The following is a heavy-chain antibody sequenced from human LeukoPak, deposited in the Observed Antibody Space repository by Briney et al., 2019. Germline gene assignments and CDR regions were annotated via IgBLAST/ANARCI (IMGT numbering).Heavy chain of an antibody. CDR3: ARGDMVRGHYFDY. D-gene: IGHD3-10*01. Sequence: ASVKVSCKASGYTFTSYAMHWVRQAPGQRLEWMGWINAGNGNTKYSQKFQGRVTITRDTSASTAYMELSSLRSEDTAVYYCARGDMVRGHYFDYWGQGTLVTVSS. V-gene: IGHV1-3*01. CDR2: INAGNGNT. CDR1: GYTFTSYA. J-gene: IGHJ4*02.